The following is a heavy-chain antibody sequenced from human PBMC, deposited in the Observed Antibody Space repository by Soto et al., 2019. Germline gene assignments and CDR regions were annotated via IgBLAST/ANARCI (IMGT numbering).Heavy chain of an antibody. J-gene: IGHJ4*02. D-gene: IGHD3-3*01. V-gene: IGHV3-23*01. CDR2: ISGSGGST. CDR1: GFTFSNYA. CDR3: AKELYYDFLSGYYSIDN. Sequence: EVQVLESGGGLVQPGGSLRLSCAAFGFTFSNYAMSWVRQAPGKGLEWVSGISGSGGSTYYADAVKGRFTISRDNSKNPLYLQMNSLRGEDTALYYCAKELYYDFLSGYYSIDNWRQGTLVIVSS.